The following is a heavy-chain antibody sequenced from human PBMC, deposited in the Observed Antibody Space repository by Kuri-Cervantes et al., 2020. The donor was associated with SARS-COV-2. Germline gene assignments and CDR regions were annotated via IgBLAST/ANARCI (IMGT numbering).Heavy chain of an antibody. CDR2: ISYDGNND. Sequence: GGSLRLSCAASGFTFSSYAMHWVRQAPGKGLEWVAIISYDGNNDYYADSVKGRFTISRDNSKNTLYLQMNSLRAEDTAVYYCAREVEGSDAFDIWGQGTMVTVSS. CDR1: GFTFSSYA. CDR3: AREVEGSDAFDI. V-gene: IGHV3-30-3*01. J-gene: IGHJ3*02.